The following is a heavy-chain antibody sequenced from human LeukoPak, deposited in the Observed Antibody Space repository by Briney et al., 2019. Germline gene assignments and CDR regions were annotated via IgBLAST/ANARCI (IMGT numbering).Heavy chain of an antibody. V-gene: IGHV3-23*01. CDR3: AKRVSYSSGSHFDY. CDR2: VSDNGGST. Sequence: GGSLRLSCAASGFTFSNYPMSWVRQAPGRGLEWVSIVSDNGGSTYYADSVKGRFSISRDNSKNTLYLQMNSLRAEDSAIYYCAKRVSYSSGSHFDYWGQETLVTVSS. D-gene: IGHD3-10*01. CDR1: GFTFSNYP. J-gene: IGHJ4*02.